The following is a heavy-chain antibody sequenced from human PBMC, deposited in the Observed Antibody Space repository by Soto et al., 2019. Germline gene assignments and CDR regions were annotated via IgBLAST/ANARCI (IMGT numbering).Heavy chain of an antibody. CDR2: INHSGST. CDR1: GGSFSGYY. J-gene: IGHJ4*02. CDR3: ARGLLDYYGSGSYSLTG. D-gene: IGHD3-10*01. V-gene: IGHV4-34*01. Sequence: SETLSLTCAVYGGSFSGYYWSWIRQPPGKGLEWIGEINHSGSTNYNPSLKSRVTISVDTSKNQFSLKLSSVTAADTAVYYCARGLLDYYGSGSYSLTGWGQGTLVTV.